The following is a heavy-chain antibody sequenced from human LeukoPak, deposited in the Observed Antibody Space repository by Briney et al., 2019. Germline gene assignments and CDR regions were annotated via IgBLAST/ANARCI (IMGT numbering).Heavy chain of an antibody. J-gene: IGHJ4*02. Sequence: GGSLRLSCATSGFTFSSHPMSWVRQAPGKGPEWVSVISSSGDTTYYAESVKGRFTISRDNSKNTLYLQMNSLRAEDTAVYYCAKDQDIVLGLFDYWGQGTLVTVSS. D-gene: IGHD5-12*01. CDR3: AKDQDIVLGLFDY. V-gene: IGHV3-23*01. CDR1: GFTFSSHP. CDR2: ISSSGDTT.